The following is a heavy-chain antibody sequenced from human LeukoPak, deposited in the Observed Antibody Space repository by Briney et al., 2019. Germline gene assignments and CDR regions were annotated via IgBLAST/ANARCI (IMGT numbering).Heavy chain of an antibody. V-gene: IGHV4-34*01. CDR3: ARSRDGFDY. CDR2: INHSGST. CDR1: GGSFSGYY. J-gene: IGHJ4*02. D-gene: IGHD5-24*01. Sequence: PSETLSLTCAVYGGSFSGYYWSWIRQPPGKGLEWIGEINHSGSTNYNPSLKSRVTISVDTSKNQFSLQLNSVTPEDTAVYYCARSRDGFDYWGQGTLVTVSS.